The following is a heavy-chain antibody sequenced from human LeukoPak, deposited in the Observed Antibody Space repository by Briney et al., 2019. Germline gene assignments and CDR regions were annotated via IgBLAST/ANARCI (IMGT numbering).Heavy chain of an antibody. CDR1: GYSFTNYD. CDR3: ARDRAIVAIST. Sequence: ASVKVSCKASGYSFTNYDINWVRQATGQGLEWMGWMNPKSGDTGYSQKFQGRVFITRDTSINTAYMELSSLGSDDTAVYYCARDRAIVAISTWGQGTLVTVSS. V-gene: IGHV1-8*03. D-gene: IGHD5-12*01. CDR2: MNPKSGDT. J-gene: IGHJ5*02.